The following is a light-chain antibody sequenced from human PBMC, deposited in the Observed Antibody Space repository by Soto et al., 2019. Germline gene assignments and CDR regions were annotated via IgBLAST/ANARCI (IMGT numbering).Light chain of an antibody. Sequence: QSVLTQPASVYGSPGQSIAISCTGTSVDVGGFEYVSWYQQHPGKVPKLMIYDVNNRPSGVSNRFSGSKSGNTASLTISGLQAEDEADYFCSSYTSSNTYVFGTGTKVTVL. J-gene: IGLJ1*01. CDR3: SSYTSSNTYV. V-gene: IGLV2-14*03. CDR2: DVN. CDR1: SVDVGGFEY.